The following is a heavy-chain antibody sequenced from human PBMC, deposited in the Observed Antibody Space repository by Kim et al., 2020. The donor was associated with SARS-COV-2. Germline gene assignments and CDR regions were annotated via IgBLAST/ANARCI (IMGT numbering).Heavy chain of an antibody. Sequence: PSPKSRVTISVDTSKNQFSLKLSSVTAADTAVYYCARAPYSSGWSYYFDYWGQGTLVTVSS. D-gene: IGHD6-19*01. CDR3: ARAPYSSGWSYYFDY. J-gene: IGHJ4*02. V-gene: IGHV4-59*01.